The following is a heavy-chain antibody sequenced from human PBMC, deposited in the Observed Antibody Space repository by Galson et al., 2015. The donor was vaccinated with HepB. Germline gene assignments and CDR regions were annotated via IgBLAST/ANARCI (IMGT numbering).Heavy chain of an antibody. Sequence: SLRLSCAASGFTFSSYSMNWVRQAPGKGLEWVSYISSSSSTIYYADSVKGRFTISRDNAKNSLYLQMNSLRDEDTAVYYCARDLFAPTQEDYYDSSGYYYPGDYWGQGTLVTVSS. CDR3: ARDLFAPTQEDYYDSSGYYYPGDY. CDR2: ISSSSSTI. V-gene: IGHV3-48*02. CDR1: GFTFSSYS. J-gene: IGHJ4*02. D-gene: IGHD3-22*01.